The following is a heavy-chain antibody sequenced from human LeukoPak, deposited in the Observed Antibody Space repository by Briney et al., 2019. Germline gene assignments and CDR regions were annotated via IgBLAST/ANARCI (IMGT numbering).Heavy chain of an antibody. CDR2: IYSTGNT. V-gene: IGHV4-4*07. CDR1: GGSISNYY. J-gene: IGHJ6*04. Sequence: SETLSLTCTVSGGSISNYYWTWIRQPAGKGLEWIGRIYSTGNTIYNPSLKGRVTMSVDTSKNQFSLELTSVTAADTAVYYCAKTLRAFSGYDLDVWGKGTTVTVSS. CDR3: AKTLRAFSGYDLDV. D-gene: IGHD5-12*01.